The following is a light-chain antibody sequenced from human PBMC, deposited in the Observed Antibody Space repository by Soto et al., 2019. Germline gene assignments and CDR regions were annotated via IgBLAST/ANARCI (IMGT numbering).Light chain of an antibody. Sequence: IVLTQSPATLSLSPGERATLSCRASQRVSSYLAWYQQKPGQAPRLLIYDASNRATGIPARFSGGGSGTDFTLTISSLEPEDFAVYYCQQRFNWPRFTSGQGTKLEIK. J-gene: IGKJ2*01. CDR3: QQRFNWPRFT. CDR1: QRVSSY. CDR2: DAS. V-gene: IGKV3-11*01.